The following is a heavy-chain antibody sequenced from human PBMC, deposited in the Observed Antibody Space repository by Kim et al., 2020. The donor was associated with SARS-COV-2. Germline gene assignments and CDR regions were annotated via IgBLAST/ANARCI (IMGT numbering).Heavy chain of an antibody. CDR1: GGSFSGFY. J-gene: IGHJ4*02. Sequence: SETLSLTCAVYGGSFSGFYWTWIRQSPGKGLEWIGEIDPTGNTNYNPSLKSRVAISIDTSKNQFSLKLRSVTVADRAIYYCATTSGDWRFFDFWGQGTL. CDR2: IDPTGNT. V-gene: IGHV4-34*01. CDR3: ATTSGDWRFFDF. D-gene: IGHD2-21*01.